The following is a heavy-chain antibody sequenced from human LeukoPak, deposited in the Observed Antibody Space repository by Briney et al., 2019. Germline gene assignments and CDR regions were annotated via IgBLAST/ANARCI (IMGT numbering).Heavy chain of an antibody. CDR3: ARGYCSGGSCYDY. CDR1: GGSISSSSYY. D-gene: IGHD2-15*01. J-gene: IGHJ4*02. CDR2: IYYSGST. V-gene: IGHV4-39*01. Sequence: PSQTLSLTCTVSGGSISSSSYYWGWIRQPPGKGLEWIGSIYYSGSTYYNPSLKSRVTISVDTSENQFSLKLSSVTATDTAVYYCARGYCSGGSCYDYWGQGTLVTVSP.